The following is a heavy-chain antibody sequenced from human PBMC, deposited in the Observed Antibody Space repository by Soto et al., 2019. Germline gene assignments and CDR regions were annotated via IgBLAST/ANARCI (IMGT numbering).Heavy chain of an antibody. Sequence: ASVKVSCKASGYSFTSYALHWVRQAPGQRLEWMGWINAGNGDTKYSQNFQDRVTITRDTSATTVYMELSSLTSEDTTVYYCARDLERSIDYWGQGTLVNVSS. CDR1: GYSFTSYA. J-gene: IGHJ4*02. D-gene: IGHD2-21*01. CDR2: INAGNGDT. CDR3: ARDLERSIDY. V-gene: IGHV1-3*01.